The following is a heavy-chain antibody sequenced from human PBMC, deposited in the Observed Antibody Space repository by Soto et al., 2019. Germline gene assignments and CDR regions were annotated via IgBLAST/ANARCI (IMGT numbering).Heavy chain of an antibody. J-gene: IGHJ4*02. CDR3: ERGFQSPFGY. V-gene: IGHV3-53*01. CDR2: IYSGGST. CDR1: GFTVSNSY. Sequence: GGSLRLSCAASGFTVSNSYMSWVRQAPGKGLEWVSVIYSGGSTYYADSVKGRFTISRDSSKNTLYLQMNSLRAEDTAVYYCERGFQSPFGYWGQGTLVTVSS. D-gene: IGHD2-21*01.